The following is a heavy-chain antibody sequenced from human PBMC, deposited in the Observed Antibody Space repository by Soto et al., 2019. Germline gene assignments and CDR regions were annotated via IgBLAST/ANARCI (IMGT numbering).Heavy chain of an antibody. J-gene: IGHJ3*02. CDR2: INHSGST. Sequence: QVQLQQWGAGLLKPSETLSLTCAVYGGSFSGYYWSWIRQPPGKGLEWIGEINHSGSTNYNPSLKSRVTISVDTSKNQFSLKLSSVTAADTAVYYCASQLVGFNAFDIWGQGTMVTVSS. V-gene: IGHV4-34*01. CDR1: GGSFSGYY. D-gene: IGHD6-6*01. CDR3: ASQLVGFNAFDI.